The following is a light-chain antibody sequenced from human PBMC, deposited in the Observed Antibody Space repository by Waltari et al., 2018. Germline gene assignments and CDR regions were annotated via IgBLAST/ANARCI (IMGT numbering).Light chain of an antibody. CDR1: SGHSSNV. Sequence: SASASLGASVKLTCTLSSGHSSNVIAWLQQQPEKGPRYLMKVNSDGSHSKGDEIPDRFSGSSSGAERYLTISSLQSEDEADYYCQTGGHGTWVFGGGTK. V-gene: IGLV4-69*01. CDR2: VNSDGSH. J-gene: IGLJ3*02. CDR3: QTGGHGTWV.